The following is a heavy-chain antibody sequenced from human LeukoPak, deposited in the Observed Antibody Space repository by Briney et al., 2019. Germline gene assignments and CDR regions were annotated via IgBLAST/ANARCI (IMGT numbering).Heavy chain of an antibody. CDR1: GFSFNSHA. V-gene: IGHV3-30-3*01. CDR3: ARGTSQGYCGGGDCYGAFDI. Sequence: GGSLRLSCAASGFSFNSHAFHWVRQAPGKGLEWVAVISYDGSNRYYADSLKGRFTISRDNSKNTVYLQMNSLRAEDSAVYYCARGTSQGYCGGGDCYGAFDIWGQGTMVTVSS. CDR2: ISYDGSNR. J-gene: IGHJ3*02. D-gene: IGHD2-15*01.